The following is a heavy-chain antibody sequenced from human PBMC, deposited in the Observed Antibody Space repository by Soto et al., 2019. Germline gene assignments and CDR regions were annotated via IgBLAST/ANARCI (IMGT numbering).Heavy chain of an antibody. CDR2: IFSRGSM. J-gene: IGHJ3*01. D-gene: IGHD5-12*01. V-gene: IGHV4-59*08. CDR3: ARHMWIEGVVPYDAFDF. CDR1: GGSISTYY. Sequence: QVQLQESGPGLVKPSETLSLTCTVSGGSISTYYWSWIRQPPGKGLEWIAYIFSRGSMNYSPSLKSRVTTSLEPSNNLFSQKPGSVTAADTAVYDCARHMWIEGVVPYDAFDFWDQGTMVTVST.